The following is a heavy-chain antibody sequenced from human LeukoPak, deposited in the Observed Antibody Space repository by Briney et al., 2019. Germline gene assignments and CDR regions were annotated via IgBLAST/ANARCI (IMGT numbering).Heavy chain of an antibody. CDR1: GFTFSSYG. CDR3: AKDGVSDEVHRGYGAHY. D-gene: IGHD5-18*01. CDR2: IRYDGSNK. Sequence: GGSLRLSCAASGFTFSSYGMHWVRQAPGKGLEWVAFIRYDGSNKYYADSVKGRFTISRDNSKNTLYLQMNSLRAEDTAVYYCAKDGVSDEVHRGYGAHYWGQGTLVTVSS. J-gene: IGHJ4*02. V-gene: IGHV3-30*02.